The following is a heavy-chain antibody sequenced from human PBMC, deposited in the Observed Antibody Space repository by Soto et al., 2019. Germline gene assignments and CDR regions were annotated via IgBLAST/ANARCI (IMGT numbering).Heavy chain of an antibody. J-gene: IGHJ2*01. CDR2: IHNSGTT. Sequence: QVQLQESGPGLVKPSQTLSLTCAVSGGSISRSVYYCNWIRQHPGKGLEWIGYIHNSGTTNYNPSLKSRLTFSVDTSKNQFSLKLSSVTTADTAVYYCARDPIVRGVVGWYFDLWGRGTLVTVSS. CDR3: ARDPIVRGVVGWYFDL. V-gene: IGHV4-31*11. CDR1: GGSISRSVYY. D-gene: IGHD3-10*01.